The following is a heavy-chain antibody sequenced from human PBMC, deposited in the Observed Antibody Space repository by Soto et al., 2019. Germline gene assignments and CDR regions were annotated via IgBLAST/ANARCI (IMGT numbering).Heavy chain of an antibody. J-gene: IGHJ6*02. Sequence: EVQLVESGGGLVQPGGSLRLSCAASGFTFSSYSMNWVRQAPGKGLEWVSYISSSSSTIYYADSVKGRFTISRDNATNSLYLQMNSLGAEDTAVYYCARGGGNYYYGMDVWGQGTTVTVSS. CDR1: GFTFSSYS. CDR2: ISSSSSTI. V-gene: IGHV3-48*01. CDR3: ARGGGNYYYGMDV.